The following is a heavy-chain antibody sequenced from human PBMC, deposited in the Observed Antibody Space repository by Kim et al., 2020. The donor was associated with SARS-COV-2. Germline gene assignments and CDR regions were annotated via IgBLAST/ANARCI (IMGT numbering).Heavy chain of an antibody. J-gene: IGHJ6*02. CDR2: ISSDGSGK. Sequence: GGSLRLSCAGSGFTFSSHAIHWVRQAPGKGLEWVALISSDGSGKTYGDSVKGRFTVSRDNSENTLYLQMNSLRTEDTAVYYCARDRYGPGTSETGLDVWGQGTTVTVSS. V-gene: IGHV3-30*04. D-gene: IGHD3-10*01. CDR3: ARDRYGPGTSETGLDV. CDR1: GFTFSSHA.